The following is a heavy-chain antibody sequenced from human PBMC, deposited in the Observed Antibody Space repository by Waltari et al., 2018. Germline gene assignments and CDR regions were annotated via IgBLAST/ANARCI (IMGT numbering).Heavy chain of an antibody. D-gene: IGHD4-17*01. V-gene: IGHV4-4*02. J-gene: IGHJ5*02. Sequence: QVQLQESGPGLVKPSGTLSLTCAVSGGSLRSRNWWSWVRQPPGKWLEWIGEIYHSGSTNYNPSLKRRVTISVYNYKNHFSLKLSSVTAAATAWYYCARGGGDYRGPYDPWGQGTLVTVSS. CDR3: ARGGGDYRGPYDP. CDR2: IYHSGST. CDR1: GGSLRSRNW.